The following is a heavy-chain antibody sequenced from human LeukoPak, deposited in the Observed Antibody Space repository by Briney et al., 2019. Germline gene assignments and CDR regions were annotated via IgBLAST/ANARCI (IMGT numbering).Heavy chain of an antibody. Sequence: SETLSLTCTVSGGSVNSGSYFWSWIRQPPGKELEWIGYIQNSARTNYNPSLESRVTISVDSSKDQFSLRLSSVTAADTAVYYCATDYSNFYGMDVWGQGTTVTVSS. D-gene: IGHD4-11*01. CDR1: GGSVNSGSYF. V-gene: IGHV4-61*01. CDR3: ATDYSNFYGMDV. CDR2: IQNSART. J-gene: IGHJ6*02.